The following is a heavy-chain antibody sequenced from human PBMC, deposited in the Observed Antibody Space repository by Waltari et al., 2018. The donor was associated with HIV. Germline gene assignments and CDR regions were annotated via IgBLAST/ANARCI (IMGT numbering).Heavy chain of an antibody. CDR2: ISYDGSNK. J-gene: IGHJ4*02. D-gene: IGHD1-1*01. CDR1: GFTFSSYD. V-gene: IGHV3-30*18. CDR3: AKGWTPRYFDY. Sequence: QVQLVASGGGVVQPGRSLRLSCAASGFTFSSYDMHWVRQAPGKGLEGVAVISYDGSNKYDADCVKGRFTISRDNSKNTLYLQMNSLRAEDTAVYYCAKGWTPRYFDYWGQGTLVTVSS.